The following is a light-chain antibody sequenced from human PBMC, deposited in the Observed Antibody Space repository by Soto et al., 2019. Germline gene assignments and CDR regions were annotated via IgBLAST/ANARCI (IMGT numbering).Light chain of an antibody. V-gene: IGKV1-39*01. CDR2: AAS. CDR3: QQYNDWPPVT. Sequence: DIQMTQSPSSLSASVGDRVTITCRASQSISSYLNWYQQKPGKAPKVLIYAASSLQSGTPARFSGSRSGTEFTLTISSLQSEDLAVYYCQQYNDWPPVTFGQGTRLEIK. J-gene: IGKJ5*01. CDR1: QSISSY.